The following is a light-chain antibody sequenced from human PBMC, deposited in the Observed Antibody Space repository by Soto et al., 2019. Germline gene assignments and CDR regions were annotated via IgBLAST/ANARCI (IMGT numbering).Light chain of an antibody. V-gene: IGKV3-11*01. J-gene: IGKJ1*01. CDR1: QSVSSY. CDR2: DAS. CDR3: QQRYNWPLT. Sequence: ETVLTQYPGTLSLSPGERATLSWRASQSVSSYLAWYQQKFGQAPRLLIYDASNRATGIPARFSGSGSATDFTLTISSLEPEDFAIYYCQQRYNWPLTFGQGTKVDIK.